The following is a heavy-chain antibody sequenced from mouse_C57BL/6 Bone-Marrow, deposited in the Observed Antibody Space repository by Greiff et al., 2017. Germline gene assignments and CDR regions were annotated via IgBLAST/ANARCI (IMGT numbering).Heavy chain of an antibody. V-gene: IGHV1-85*01. CDR3: ADYYPFAY. Sequence: VQLQQSGPELVKPGASVKLSCKASGYTFTSYDINWVKQRPGQGLEWIGWIYPRDGSTKYNEKFKGKATLTVDTSSSTSYMELHSLTSEDSAVFFCADYYPFAYWGQGTLVTVSA. J-gene: IGHJ3*01. CDR2: IYPRDGST. D-gene: IGHD1-1*01. CDR1: GYTFTSYD.